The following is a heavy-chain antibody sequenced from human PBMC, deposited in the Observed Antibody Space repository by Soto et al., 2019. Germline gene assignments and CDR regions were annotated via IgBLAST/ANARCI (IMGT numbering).Heavy chain of an antibody. CDR2: IKQDGSEK. Sequence: PGGSPRLSCAASGFTFSSYWMSWVRQAPGKGLEWVANIKQDGSEKYYVDSVKGRFTISRDNAKNSLYLQMNSLRAEDTAVYYCAIPLEWLLEEFDYWGQGTLVTVSS. CDR1: GFTFSSYW. D-gene: IGHD3-3*01. CDR3: AIPLEWLLEEFDY. V-gene: IGHV3-7*05. J-gene: IGHJ4*02.